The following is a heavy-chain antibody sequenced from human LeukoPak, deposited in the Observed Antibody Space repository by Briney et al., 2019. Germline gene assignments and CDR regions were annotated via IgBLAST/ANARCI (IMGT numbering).Heavy chain of an antibody. CDR3: ARASSGWSIDF. Sequence: GGSLRLSCAASGFTFSTYWMHWVRQAPGKGLVWVSRMNSDGSDIRYADSVRGRFTISRDNAKNTLYLQMNSLRAEDTAVYYCARASSGWSIDFRGQGTLVTVSS. D-gene: IGHD6-19*01. J-gene: IGHJ4*02. V-gene: IGHV3-74*01. CDR1: GFTFSTYW. CDR2: MNSDGSDI.